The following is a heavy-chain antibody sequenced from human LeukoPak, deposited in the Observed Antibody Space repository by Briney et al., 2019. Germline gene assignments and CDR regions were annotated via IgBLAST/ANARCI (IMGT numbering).Heavy chain of an antibody. CDR1: GFTLSSNW. CDR3: ARDNGFIIDY. J-gene: IGHJ4*02. D-gene: IGHD2-8*01. Sequence: PGGSLRLSCAASGFTLSSNWMNWVRQAPGKGLEWVAIIKQDGSEKYYVDSVKGRFTISRDNAKNSLYLQMNSLRAEDTAVYYCARDNGFIIDYWGQGTLVTVSS. CDR2: IKQDGSEK. V-gene: IGHV3-7*01.